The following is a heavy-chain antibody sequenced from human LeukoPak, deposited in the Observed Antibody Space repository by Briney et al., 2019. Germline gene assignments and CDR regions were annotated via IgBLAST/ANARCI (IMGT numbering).Heavy chain of an antibody. CDR1: GGSISSSSYY. CDR2: IYYSGST. Sequence: SETLSLTCTVSGGSISSSSYYWGWIRQPPGKGLEWIGRIYYSGSTYYNPSLKSRVTISVDTSKNQFSLKLSSVTAADTAVYYCARGDYDSSGYPYFDYWGQGTLVTVSS. J-gene: IGHJ4*02. V-gene: IGHV4-39*07. CDR3: ARGDYDSSGYPYFDY. D-gene: IGHD3-22*01.